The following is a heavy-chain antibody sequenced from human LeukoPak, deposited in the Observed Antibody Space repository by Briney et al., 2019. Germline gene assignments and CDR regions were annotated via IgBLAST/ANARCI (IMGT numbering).Heavy chain of an antibody. V-gene: IGHV1-2*02. Sequence: ASVTVSCKASGYTFTGYYMHWVRQAPGQGLEWMGWINPNSGGTNYTQKFQGRVTMTRDTSISTAYMELSRLRSDDTAVYYCVRIYYGPDYWGQGTLVTVSS. J-gene: IGHJ4*02. D-gene: IGHD4-17*01. CDR1: GYTFTGYY. CDR3: VRIYYGPDY. CDR2: INPNSGGT.